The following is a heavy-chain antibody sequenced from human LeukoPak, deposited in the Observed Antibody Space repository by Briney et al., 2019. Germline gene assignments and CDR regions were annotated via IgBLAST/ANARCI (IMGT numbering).Heavy chain of an antibody. D-gene: IGHD6-19*01. CDR2: IKQDGSEK. Sequence: GGSLRLSCAASGFTFSSYWMSWVRQAPGKGLEWVANIKQDGSEKYYVDSVKGRFTISRDNAKNTLYLQMDSLRAEDTAVYYCARVAVGGTRAFDIWGQGTTVTVSS. CDR3: ARVAVGGTRAFDI. V-gene: IGHV3-7*01. J-gene: IGHJ3*02. CDR1: GFTFSSYW.